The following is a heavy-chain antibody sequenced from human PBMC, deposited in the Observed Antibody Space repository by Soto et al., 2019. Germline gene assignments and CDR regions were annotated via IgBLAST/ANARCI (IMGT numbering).Heavy chain of an antibody. J-gene: IGHJ4*02. Sequence: QITLKESGPALVRPTQTLTLTCAFSGFSLGTSGVGGGWIRQPPGKALEWLAVIYWDDSKHYSPSPRSRLTITKDTSQNQVVLTMTNMDPMDTGTYYCAHKGPEDWPLDYWGQGTLVTVSS. V-gene: IGHV2-5*02. CDR1: GFSLGTSGVG. CDR2: IYWDDSK. D-gene: IGHD3-9*01. CDR3: AHKGPEDWPLDY.